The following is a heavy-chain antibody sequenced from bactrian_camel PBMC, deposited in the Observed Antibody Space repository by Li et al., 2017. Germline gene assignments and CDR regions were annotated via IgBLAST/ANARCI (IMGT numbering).Heavy chain of an antibody. D-gene: IGHD1*01. V-gene: IGHV3S7*01. Sequence: QVQLVESGGGLAQPGGSLRLSCAASGFTFSNFGMSWVRQAPGKGLEWVSGVWADGTKAYYSDSVKGRFTISRDNTKNTLYLLMNTLKSEDAALYYCATVSLMGEDGTPIRELGAPFGHWGQGTQVTVS. CDR2: VWADGTKA. CDR1: GFTFSNFG. CDR3: ATVSLMGEDGTPIRELGAPFGH. J-gene: IGHJ4*01.